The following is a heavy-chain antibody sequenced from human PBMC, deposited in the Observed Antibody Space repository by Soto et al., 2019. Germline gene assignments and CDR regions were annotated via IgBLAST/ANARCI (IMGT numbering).Heavy chain of an antibody. D-gene: IGHD1-26*01. CDR3: ARGFDSGKFYAFES. V-gene: IGHV6-1*01. J-gene: IGHJ4*02. CDR2: TYYRSKWYN. CDR1: GDSVSSNSAA. Sequence: SQTLSLTCAISGDSVSSNSAAWNWIRQSPSRGLEWLGRTYYRSKWYNDYAVSVKSRITINPDTSKNQFSLQLNSVTAADTAVYYCARGFDSGKFYAFESWGQGTQVTVSS.